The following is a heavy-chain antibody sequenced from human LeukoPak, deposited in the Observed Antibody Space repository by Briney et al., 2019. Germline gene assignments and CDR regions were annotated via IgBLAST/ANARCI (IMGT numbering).Heavy chain of an antibody. J-gene: IGHJ3*02. CDR1: GFTFSSYD. V-gene: IGHV3-13*01. Sequence: GGSLRLSCAASGFTFSSYDMHWVRQATGKGLEWVSAIGTAGDTYYPGSVKGRFTISRENAKNSLYLQMNSLRAGDTAVYYCARAGRNRHYDILTGYAFDIWGQGTMVTVSS. CDR2: IGTAGDT. D-gene: IGHD3-9*01. CDR3: ARAGRNRHYDILTGYAFDI.